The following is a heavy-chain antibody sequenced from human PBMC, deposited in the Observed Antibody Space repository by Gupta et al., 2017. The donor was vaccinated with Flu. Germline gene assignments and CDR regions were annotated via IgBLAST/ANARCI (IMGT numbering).Heavy chain of an antibody. Sequence: EVRLVESGGGPVKPGGSLRLSCAASGFTFTAYMMSWVRQAPGKGLEWVSSISSSSSGIHYADSLKGRFTVSRDNAKSSLHLQMNSLRAEDTGVYYCVRRASVKGADYWGQGILVTVSS. CDR1: GFTFTAYM. D-gene: IGHD6-6*01. J-gene: IGHJ4*02. V-gene: IGHV3-21*06. CDR2: ISSSSSGI. CDR3: VRRASVKGADY.